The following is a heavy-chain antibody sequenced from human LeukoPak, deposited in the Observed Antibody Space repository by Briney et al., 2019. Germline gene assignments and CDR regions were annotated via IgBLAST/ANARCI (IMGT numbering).Heavy chain of an antibody. CDR2: IIPILRTP. V-gene: IGHV1-69*05. J-gene: IGHJ6*03. CDR1: GYTFSYYA. Sequence: ASLKVSCKASGYTFSYYAINWVRQAPGQGLEWMGGIIPILRTPSYAEKFQGRVTISTDESTSTAHMELSGLRTEDTAVYYCTRGSDSYYYYSMDVWGRGTTVIASS. CDR3: TRGSDSYYYYSMDV.